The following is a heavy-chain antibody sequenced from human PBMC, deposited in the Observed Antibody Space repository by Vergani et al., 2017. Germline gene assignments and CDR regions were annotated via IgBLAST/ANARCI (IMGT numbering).Heavy chain of an antibody. J-gene: IGHJ4*02. CDR1: GGSISSDY. Sequence: QVQLQESGPGLVKPSETLSLTCAVSGGSISSDYWSWIRQPPGKGREWVGEINHSGRTNYNPSLKSRVTISVDTSKNQFSLKLSSVTAADTAVYYCARSLWFGELTAGYWGQGTLVTVSS. CDR2: INHSGRT. V-gene: IGHV4-34*10. D-gene: IGHD3-10*01. CDR3: ARSLWFGELTAGY.